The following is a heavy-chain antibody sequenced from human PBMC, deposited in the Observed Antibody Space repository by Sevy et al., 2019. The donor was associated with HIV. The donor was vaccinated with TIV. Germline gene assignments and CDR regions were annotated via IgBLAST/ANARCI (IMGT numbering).Heavy chain of an antibody. J-gene: IGHJ3*02. D-gene: IGHD2-21*02. Sequence: GGSLRLSCAASGFTFDDYGMSWVRQAPGKGLEWVSGINWNVGSTGYADSVKGRFTISRDNAKNSLYVQMNSLRAEDTALYYCARGREPYCGGDCYSAFDIWGQGTMVTVSS. V-gene: IGHV3-20*04. CDR1: GFTFDDYG. CDR2: INWNVGST. CDR3: ARGREPYCGGDCYSAFDI.